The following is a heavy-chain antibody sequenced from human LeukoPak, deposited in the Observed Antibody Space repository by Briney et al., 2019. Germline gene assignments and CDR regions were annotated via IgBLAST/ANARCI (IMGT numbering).Heavy chain of an antibody. CDR1: GGSFSGYY. D-gene: IGHD1-14*01. Sequence: PSETLSLTCAVYGGSFSGYYWSWIRQPPGKGLEWIGEINHSGSTNYNPSLKSRVTISVDTSKNQFSLKLSSVTAADTAVYYCATIFEFWGQGILVTVSS. J-gene: IGHJ4*02. CDR3: ATIFEF. V-gene: IGHV4-34*01. CDR2: INHSGST.